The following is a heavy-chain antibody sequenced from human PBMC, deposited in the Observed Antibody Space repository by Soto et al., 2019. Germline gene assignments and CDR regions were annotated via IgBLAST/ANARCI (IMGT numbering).Heavy chain of an antibody. D-gene: IGHD3-10*01. CDR2: TYYRSRWYN. Sequence: SQTLSLTCAISGDTVSSTSAAWHWIRQSPSRGLEWLGRTYYRSRWYNDYALSVKGRITINSDTSEHQFSLQLNSVTPVVTAVYYCARDIRGLEFDDLCQGTLVTVSS. V-gene: IGHV6-1*01. CDR3: ARDIRGLEFDD. CDR1: GDTVSSTSAA. J-gene: IGHJ4*02.